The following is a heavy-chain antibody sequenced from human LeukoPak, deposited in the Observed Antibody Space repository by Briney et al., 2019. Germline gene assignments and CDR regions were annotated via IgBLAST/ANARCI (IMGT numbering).Heavy chain of an antibody. Sequence: VASVKVSCKASGYTFTTYAMNWVRQAPGQGLEWMGWINTNTGNPTYAQGFTGRFVFSLDTSVSTAYLQISSLKAEDTAVYYCASSYCSGGHCYRQQTVYYFDFWGQGTLVTVSS. D-gene: IGHD2-15*01. V-gene: IGHV7-4-1*02. J-gene: IGHJ4*02. CDR2: INTNTGNP. CDR1: GYTFTTYA. CDR3: ASSYCSGGHCYRQQTVYYFDF.